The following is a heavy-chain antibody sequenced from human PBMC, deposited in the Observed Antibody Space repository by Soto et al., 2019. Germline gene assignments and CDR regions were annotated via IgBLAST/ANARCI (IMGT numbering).Heavy chain of an antibody. CDR3: ARHEKDGEWELFYYYGMDV. V-gene: IGHV4-39*01. J-gene: IGHJ6*02. CDR2: IYYSGST. Sequence: SETLSLTCTVSGGSISSSSYYWGWIRQPPGKGLEWIGSIYYSGSTYYNPSLKSRVTISVDTSKNQFSLKLSSVTAADTAVYYCARHEKDGEWELFYYYGMDVWGQGTTVTVSS. D-gene: IGHD1-26*01. CDR1: GGSISSSSYY.